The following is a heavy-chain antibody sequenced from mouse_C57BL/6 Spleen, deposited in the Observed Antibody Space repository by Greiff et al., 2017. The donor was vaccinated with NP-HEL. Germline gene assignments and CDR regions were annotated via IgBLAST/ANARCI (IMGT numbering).Heavy chain of an antibody. Sequence: VQLQQSGPELVKPGASVKMSCKASGYTFTDYNMHWVKQSHGKSLEWIGYINPNNGGTSYNQKFKGKATLTVNKSSSTAYMELRSLTSEDSAVYYCARDYYGRAYYFDYWGQGTTLTVSS. CDR3: ARDYYGRAYYFDY. CDR2: INPNNGGT. V-gene: IGHV1-22*01. D-gene: IGHD1-1*01. J-gene: IGHJ2*01. CDR1: GYTFTDYN.